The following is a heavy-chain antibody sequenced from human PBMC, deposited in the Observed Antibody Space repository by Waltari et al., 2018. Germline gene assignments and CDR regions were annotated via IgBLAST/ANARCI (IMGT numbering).Heavy chain of an antibody. V-gene: IGHV2-5*01. D-gene: IGHD3-22*01. CDR1: GFSLSTTGVG. CDR3: VHVRPHANTWFLDYYAA. J-gene: IGHJ4*02. CDR2: IYWNDDK. Sequence: QITLKESGPTRVKPTQTLTLTCTFSGFSLSTTGVGVGWVRQPPGKALECLALIYWNDDKRYSPSLKSRLTVTKDTANSPVVLTMTNMNPVDAATYHCVHVRPHANTWFLDYYAAWCQGTVVTVSS.